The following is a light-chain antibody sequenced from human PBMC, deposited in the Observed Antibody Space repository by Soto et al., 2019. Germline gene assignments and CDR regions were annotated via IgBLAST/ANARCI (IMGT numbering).Light chain of an antibody. J-gene: IGKJ4*01. V-gene: IGKV3-20*01. CDR3: QQYVSAPLT. Sequence: EIVFTQSPGTLSLSPGERATLSCRASQSVDSRFLAWYLQKPGQAPRLLIYGASSRATGIPDRFSGSGSGTDFTLTISRLEPEDFAVYYCQQYVSAPLTFGGGTKVDIK. CDR2: GAS. CDR1: QSVDSRF.